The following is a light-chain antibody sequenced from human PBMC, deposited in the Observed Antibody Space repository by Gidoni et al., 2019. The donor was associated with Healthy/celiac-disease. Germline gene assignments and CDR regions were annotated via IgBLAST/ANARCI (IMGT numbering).Light chain of an antibody. CDR3: QQSYRTPLT. CDR2: AAS. J-gene: IGKJ3*01. CDR1: QSISSY. V-gene: IGKV1-39*01. Sequence: DIQITQSPSSLSASVGDRVTITCRASQSISSYLNWYQQKPGKAPKLLIYAASSLQSGVPSRFSGSGSGTDFTITSSRLQPEDFANYYCQQSYRTPLTFGPGTKVDIK.